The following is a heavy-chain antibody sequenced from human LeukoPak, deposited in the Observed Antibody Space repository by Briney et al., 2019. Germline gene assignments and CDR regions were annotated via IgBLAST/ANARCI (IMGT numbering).Heavy chain of an antibody. CDR3: ARLVSSRFDP. CDR2: TYYSGST. Sequence: SETLSLTCTVSGGSISSYYWSWIRQPPGKGLEWIGYTYYSGSTNYNPSLKSRVTIPVDTSKNQFSLKLSSVTAADTAVYYCARLVSSRFDPWGQGTLVTVSS. V-gene: IGHV4-59*08. D-gene: IGHD2-15*01. J-gene: IGHJ5*02. CDR1: GGSISSYY.